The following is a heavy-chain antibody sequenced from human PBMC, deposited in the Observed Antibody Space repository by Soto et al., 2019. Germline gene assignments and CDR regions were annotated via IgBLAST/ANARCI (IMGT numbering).Heavy chain of an antibody. V-gene: IGHV1-18*04. D-gene: IGHD2-15*01. CDR2: VSAYNGDT. CDR1: GYTFTNYG. CDR3: ARSDRYSGGSNAY. Sequence: ASVKVSCKASGYTFTNYGFSWVRQAPGQGLELMGWVSAYNGDTNFAQKFRGRVTLTAETSTSTAYMELRSLRSDDTAVYYCARSDRYSGGSNAYWGQGTLVTVSS. J-gene: IGHJ4*02.